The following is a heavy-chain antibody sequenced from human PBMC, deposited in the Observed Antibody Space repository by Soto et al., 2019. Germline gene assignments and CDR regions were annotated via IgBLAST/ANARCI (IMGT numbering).Heavy chain of an antibody. D-gene: IGHD1-26*01. CDR1: GYNFNSYT. CDR3: ARDKVVGATAGSWFDP. J-gene: IGHJ5*02. CDR2: ISAYNGNT. Sequence: ASVKVSCKASGYNFNSYTISWVRQAPGQGLEWMGRISAYNGNTNYAQKLQGRVTITADESTSTAYMELSSLRSEDTAVYYCARDKVVGATAGSWFDPWGQGTLVTVSS. V-gene: IGHV1-18*01.